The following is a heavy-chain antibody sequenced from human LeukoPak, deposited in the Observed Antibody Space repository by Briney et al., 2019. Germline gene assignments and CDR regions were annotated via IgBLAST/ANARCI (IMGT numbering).Heavy chain of an antibody. V-gene: IGHV1-24*01. CDR1: GYTLTELS. CDR3: ATWGRGSGWSSVDY. CDR2: FDPEDGET. Sequence: GASVKVSCKVSGYTLTELSMHWVRQAPGKGLEWMGGFDPEDGETIYAQKFQGRVTMTEDTSTGTAYMELSSLRSEDTAVYYCATWGRGSGWSSVDYWGQGTLVTVSS. J-gene: IGHJ4*02. D-gene: IGHD6-19*01.